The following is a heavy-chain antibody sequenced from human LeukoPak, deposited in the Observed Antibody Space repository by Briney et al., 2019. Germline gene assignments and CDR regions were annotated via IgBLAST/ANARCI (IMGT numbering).Heavy chain of an antibody. J-gene: IGHJ4*02. V-gene: IGHV1-46*01. Sequence: ASVKGSCTASGYTFTSYYMHLVRHAPGPRLEWMGIINPSGGSTSYAQKFQGRVTMTRDTSTSTVYMELSSLRSEGTAVYYCARELGGSSWTDYWGQGTLVTVFS. CDR3: ARELGGSSWTDY. D-gene: IGHD6-13*01. CDR2: INPSGGST. CDR1: GYTFTSYY.